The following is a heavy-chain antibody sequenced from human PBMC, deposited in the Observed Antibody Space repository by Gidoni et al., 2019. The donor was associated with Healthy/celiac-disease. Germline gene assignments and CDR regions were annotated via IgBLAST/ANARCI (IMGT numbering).Heavy chain of an antibody. Sequence: QVQLQQWGAGLLKPSETLSLTCAVYGGSFSGYYWSWIRQPPGKGLEWIGEINHSGSTNYNPSLKSRVTISVDTSKNQFSLKLSSVTAADTAVYYCARGRRIGWYFDYWGQGTLVTVSS. CDR3: ARGRRIGWYFDY. D-gene: IGHD1-26*01. CDR2: INHSGST. V-gene: IGHV4-34*01. CDR1: GGSFSGYY. J-gene: IGHJ4*02.